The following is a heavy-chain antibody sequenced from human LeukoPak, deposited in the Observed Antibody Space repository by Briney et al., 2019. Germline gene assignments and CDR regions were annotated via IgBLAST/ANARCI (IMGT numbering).Heavy chain of an antibody. CDR2: IYFSGST. V-gene: IGHV4-59*01. CDR3: ARGPPPDFDY. Sequence: SETLSLTCTVSGGSISSYYWSWIRQPPGKGLEWIGYIYFSGSTNYNPSLKSRVTISVDTSKNQFSLKLSSVTAADTAVYYCARGPPPDFDYWGRGTLVTVSS. CDR1: GGSISSYY. J-gene: IGHJ4*02.